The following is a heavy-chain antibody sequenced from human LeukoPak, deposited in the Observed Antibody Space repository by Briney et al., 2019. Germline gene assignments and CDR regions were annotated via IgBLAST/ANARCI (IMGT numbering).Heavy chain of an antibody. CDR1: GGSISTYY. Sequence: SETLSLTCTVSGGSISTYYWSWIRQPPGKGLEWIGYVYYSGATNYNPSLKSRVTISLDTSKNQFSLNLSSVTAADTAVYYCGRGGIAAAASGIDYWGQGTLVAVSS. CDR2: VYYSGAT. D-gene: IGHD6-13*01. CDR3: GRGGIAAAASGIDY. V-gene: IGHV4-59*12. J-gene: IGHJ4*02.